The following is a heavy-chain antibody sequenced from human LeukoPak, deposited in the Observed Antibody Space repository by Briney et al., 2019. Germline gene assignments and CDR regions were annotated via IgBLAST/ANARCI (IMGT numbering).Heavy chain of an antibody. J-gene: IGHJ4*01. CDR2: IYSSGSA. CDR3: ARHRDYYDT. CDR1: GASINNNF. D-gene: IGHD3-22*01. Sequence: SETLSFTCTVSGASINNNFWTWIRQPPGKGLEWIGYIYSSGSANYNPSLKSRVIISGDTSKNQISLNLTSVTAADTAVYFCARHRDYYDTWGHGTLVTVSS. V-gene: IGHV4-59*08.